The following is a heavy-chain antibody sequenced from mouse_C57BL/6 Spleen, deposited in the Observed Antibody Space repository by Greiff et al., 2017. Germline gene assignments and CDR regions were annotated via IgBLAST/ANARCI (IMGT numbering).Heavy chain of an antibody. CDR3: ARGDGDEEYYARDY. D-gene: IGHD2-3*01. Sequence: EVQLQESGPGLVKPSQSLSLTCSVTGYSITSGYYWNWIRQFPGNKLEWMGYISYDGGTNYNPSLNYRISITRDTSMTQFFLKLNAVTNEDTATYDGARGDGDEEYYARDYWGQGTSVTVSS. CDR2: ISYDGGT. V-gene: IGHV3-6*01. J-gene: IGHJ4*01. CDR1: GYSITSGYY.